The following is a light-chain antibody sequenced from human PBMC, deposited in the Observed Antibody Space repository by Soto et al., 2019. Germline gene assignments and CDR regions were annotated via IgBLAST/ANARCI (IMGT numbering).Light chain of an antibody. CDR1: SSDVGGYNY. CDR2: DVS. CDR3: SSYTGSSTYV. V-gene: IGLV2-14*03. Sequence: QSVLTQPASVSGAPGQSIAISCTGTSSDVGGYNYVSWYQHHPGKAPKLMVYDVSNRPSGVSNRFSGSKSGNTASLTISGLQAEDEADYYCSSYTGSSTYVFGTGTKVTVL. J-gene: IGLJ1*01.